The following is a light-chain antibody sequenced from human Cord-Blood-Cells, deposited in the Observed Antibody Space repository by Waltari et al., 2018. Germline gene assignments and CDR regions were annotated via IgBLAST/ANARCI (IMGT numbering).Light chain of an antibody. CDR2: LGS. J-gene: IGKJ2*01. CDR1: QSLLHSNGYNY. CDR3: MQALQTRTT. Sequence: EIVMTQSPLSLPVTPGEPASISCRSSQSLLHSNGYNYLDWYLQKPGQSPQLLIYLGSNRASGVPDRFSGSGSGTDFTLKISRVEAEDVGVYYCMQALQTRTTFGQGTKLEIK. V-gene: IGKV2-28*01.